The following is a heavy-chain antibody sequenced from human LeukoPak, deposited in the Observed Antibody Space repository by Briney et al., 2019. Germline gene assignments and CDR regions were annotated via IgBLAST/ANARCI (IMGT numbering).Heavy chain of an antibody. J-gene: IGHJ4*02. Sequence: GGSLRLSCAASGFTFSSYSMNWVRQAPGKGLEWVSCISSSSSYIYYADSVKGRFTISRDNAKKSLYLQMNSLRAEDTAVYYCARDPWGVDSSGYYFDYWGQGTLVTVSS. V-gene: IGHV3-21*01. CDR2: ISSSSSYI. CDR1: GFTFSSYS. CDR3: ARDPWGVDSSGYYFDY. D-gene: IGHD3-22*01.